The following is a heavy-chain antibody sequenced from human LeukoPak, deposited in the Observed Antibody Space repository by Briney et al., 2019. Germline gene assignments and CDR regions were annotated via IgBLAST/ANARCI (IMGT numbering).Heavy chain of an antibody. V-gene: IGHV3-33*08. Sequence: AGGSLRLSCAASGFIFSTFGMHWVRRAPGKGLEWVAVVWYDGTNIHYVDSVKGRFTISRDNSKSTLYLQMNSLTVEDTAVYYCARGGYSGTYYFDYWAQGTLVTVSS. CDR3: ARGGYSGTYYFDY. CDR2: VWYDGTNI. D-gene: IGHD1-26*01. J-gene: IGHJ4*02. CDR1: GFIFSTFG.